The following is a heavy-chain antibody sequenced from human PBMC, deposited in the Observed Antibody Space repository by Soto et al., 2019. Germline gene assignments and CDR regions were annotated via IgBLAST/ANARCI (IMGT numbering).Heavy chain of an antibody. J-gene: IGHJ4*02. D-gene: IGHD6-13*01. Sequence: GGSLRLSCVASEFTFSSYEMNWVRQAPGKGLEWVSYISSSGTTIYYTDSVKGRFTISRDNAKKSLYLQMNSLRAEDTAVYYCVRFGGAAAGPGDYWGQGTLVTVS. CDR3: VRFGGAAAGPGDY. CDR1: EFTFSSYE. V-gene: IGHV3-48*03. CDR2: ISSSGTTI.